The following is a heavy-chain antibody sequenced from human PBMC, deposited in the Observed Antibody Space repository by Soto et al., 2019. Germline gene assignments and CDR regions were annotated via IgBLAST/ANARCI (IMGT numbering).Heavy chain of an antibody. J-gene: IGHJ4*02. Sequence: GGSLILSCAASGCTFSSYAMSWVRQAPGKGLEWVSAISGSGGSTYYADSVKGRFTISRDNSKNTLYLQMNSLRAEDTAVYYCAKAIYYYDSSGYYWAPDYWGQGTLVTVSS. D-gene: IGHD3-22*01. CDR3: AKAIYYYDSSGYYWAPDY. CDR2: ISGSGGST. CDR1: GCTFSSYA. V-gene: IGHV3-23*01.